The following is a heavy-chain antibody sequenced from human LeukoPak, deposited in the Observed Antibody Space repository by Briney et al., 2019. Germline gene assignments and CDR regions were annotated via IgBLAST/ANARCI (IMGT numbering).Heavy chain of an antibody. V-gene: IGHV3-23*01. CDR1: GFTFSDSY. Sequence: GGSLRLSCAASGFTFSDSYMTWIRQAPGKGLEWVSAISGSGGSTYYADSVKGRFTISRDNSKNTLYLQMNSLRAEDTAVYYCAKGPRYYDSSGYYFDYWGQGTLVTVSS. CDR3: AKGPRYYDSSGYYFDY. J-gene: IGHJ4*02. D-gene: IGHD3-22*01. CDR2: ISGSGGST.